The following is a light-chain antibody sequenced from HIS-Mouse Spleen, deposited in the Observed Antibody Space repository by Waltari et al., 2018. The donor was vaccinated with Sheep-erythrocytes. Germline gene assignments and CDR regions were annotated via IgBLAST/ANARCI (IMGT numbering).Light chain of an antibody. Sequence: QSPSFLSASVGDSVTITCRASQGISSYLAWYQQKPGKAPKLLIYAASTLQSGVPSRFSGSGSGTEFTLTISSLQPEDFATYYCQQLNSYLFGGGTKVEIK. J-gene: IGKJ4*01. CDR1: QGISSY. V-gene: IGKV1-9*01. CDR2: AAS. CDR3: QQLNSYL.